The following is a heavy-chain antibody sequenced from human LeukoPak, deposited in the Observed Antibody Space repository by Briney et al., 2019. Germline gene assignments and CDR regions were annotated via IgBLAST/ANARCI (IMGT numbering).Heavy chain of an antibody. CDR3: ARQAYCYYGMDV. V-gene: IGHV4-34*01. CDR1: GFTFSSYA. J-gene: IGHJ6*02. CDR2: INHSGST. Sequence: GSLRLSCAASGFTFSSYAMSWVRQPPGKGLEWIGEINHSGSTNYNPSLKSRVTISVDTSKNQFSLKLSSVTAADTAVYYCARQAYCYYGMDVWGQGTTVTVSS.